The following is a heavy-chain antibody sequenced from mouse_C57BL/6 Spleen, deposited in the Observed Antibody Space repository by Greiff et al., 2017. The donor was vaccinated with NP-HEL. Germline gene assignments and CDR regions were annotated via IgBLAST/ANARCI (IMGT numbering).Heavy chain of an antibody. V-gene: IGHV1-74*01. D-gene: IGHD1-1*01. J-gene: IGHJ1*03. CDR2: IHPSDSDT. CDR3: AMDSVDYGSSYWYFDV. CDR1: GYTFTSYW. Sequence: QVQLQQPGAELVKPGASVKVSCKASGYTFTSYWMHWVKQRPGQGLEWIGRIHPSDSDTNYNQKFKGKATLTVDKSSSTAYMQLSSLTSEDSAVYYCAMDSVDYGSSYWYFDVWGTGTTVTVSS.